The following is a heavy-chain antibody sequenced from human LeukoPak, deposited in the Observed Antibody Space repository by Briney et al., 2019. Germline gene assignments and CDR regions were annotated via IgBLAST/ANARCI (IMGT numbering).Heavy chain of an antibody. CDR2: ISSKGGST. V-gene: IGHV3-64*02. J-gene: IGHJ5*02. CDR3: AREKGSSHIVVVTAPVDP. Sequence: PGGSLRLSCAASGFTFRSYAMHWVRQAPGKGLEYVAAISSKGGSTYYADSVKGRFLISRDNSKDTLYLHMGSLRAEDMAVYYCAREKGSSHIVVVTAPVDPWGQGTLVTVSS. CDR1: GFTFRSYA. D-gene: IGHD2-21*02.